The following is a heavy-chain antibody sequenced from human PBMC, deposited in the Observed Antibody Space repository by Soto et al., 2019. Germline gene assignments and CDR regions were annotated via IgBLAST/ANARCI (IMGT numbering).Heavy chain of an antibody. D-gene: IGHD3-10*01. V-gene: IGHV5-10-1*01. CDR1: GYSFTSYW. Sequence: GESLKISFKGSGYSFTSYWISWVRQMPGKGLEWMGRIDPSDSYTNYSPSFQGHVTISADKSISTAYLQWSSLKASDTAMYYCARRRITMVRGARDAFDIWGQGTMVTVSS. J-gene: IGHJ3*02. CDR2: IDPSDSYT. CDR3: ARRRITMVRGARDAFDI.